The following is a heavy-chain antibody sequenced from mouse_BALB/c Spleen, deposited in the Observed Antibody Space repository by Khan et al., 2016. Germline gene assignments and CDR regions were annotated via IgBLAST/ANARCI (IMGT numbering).Heavy chain of an antibody. CDR2: ISTGDST. D-gene: IGHD2-1*01. CDR1: GFTFRNYA. CDR3: VREDSGNYGDYFDY. Sequence: EVQLQESGGGLVKPGGSLKLSCAASGFTFRNYAMSWVRQTPEKRLEWVASISTGDSTYYGDSVKGRFTISRDNARNILYLQMSSLRSEDTAMFYCVREDSGNYGDYFDYWGQGTTLTVSS. J-gene: IGHJ2*01. V-gene: IGHV5-6-5*01.